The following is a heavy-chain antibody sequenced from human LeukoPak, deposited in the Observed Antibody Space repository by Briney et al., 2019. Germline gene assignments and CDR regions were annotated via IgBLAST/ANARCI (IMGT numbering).Heavy chain of an antibody. CDR3: ARGPTSYYYDSSGSDAFDF. J-gene: IGHJ3*01. CDR2: IGTAGDT. CDR1: GFTFSSYD. V-gene: IGHV3-13*01. Sequence: GGSLRLSCAASGFTFSSYDMHWVRQATGKGLEWVSAIGTAGDTYYPGSVKGRFTISRENAKNSLYLQMNSLRAGDTAVYYCARGPTSYYYDSSGSDAFDFWGQGTMVTVSS. D-gene: IGHD3-22*01.